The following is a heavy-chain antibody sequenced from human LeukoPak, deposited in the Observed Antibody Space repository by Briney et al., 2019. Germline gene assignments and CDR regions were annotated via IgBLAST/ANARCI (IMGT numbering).Heavy chain of an antibody. CDR3: ASGVYYYDSSGYYDYFDY. CDR1: GGTFSSYA. J-gene: IGHJ4*02. CDR2: IIPIFGTA. D-gene: IGHD3-22*01. V-gene: IGHV1-69*13. Sequence: ASVKVSCKASGGTFSSYAISWVRQAPGQGREWMGGIIPIFGTANYAQKFQGRVTITADESTSTAYMELSSLRSEDTAVYYCASGVYYYDSSGYYDYFDYWGQGTLVTVSS.